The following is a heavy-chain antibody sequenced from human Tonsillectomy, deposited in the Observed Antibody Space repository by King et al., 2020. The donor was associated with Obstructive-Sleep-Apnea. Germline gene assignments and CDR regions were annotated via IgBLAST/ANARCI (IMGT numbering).Heavy chain of an antibody. V-gene: IGHV3-21*01. J-gene: IGHJ4*02. CDR2: IISSSNYI. Sequence: VQLVESGGGLVLPGGSLRLSCAASGFTFSSYSMNWVRQAPGKGLEWVSSIISSSNYIYYADSVKGRFTISRDNAKNSLYLQMNSLRAEDAAVYYCARASNYYGSGSYVPFDYWGQGTLVTVSS. CDR1: GFTFSSYS. D-gene: IGHD3-10*01. CDR3: ARASNYYGSGSYVPFDY.